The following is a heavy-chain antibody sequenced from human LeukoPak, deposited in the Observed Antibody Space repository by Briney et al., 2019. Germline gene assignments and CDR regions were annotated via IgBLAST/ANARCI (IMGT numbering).Heavy chain of an antibody. CDR3: AKVGIQLYYFDY. CDR2: ISGSGGST. Sequence: GGSLRLSCAASGFTFSSYAMSWVRQAPGKGLEWVSAISGSGGSTYYADSVKGPFTISRDNSKNTLYLQMNSLRAEDTAVYYCAKVGIQLYYFDYWGQGTLVTVSS. D-gene: IGHD5-18*01. CDR1: GFTFSSYA. J-gene: IGHJ4*02. V-gene: IGHV3-23*01.